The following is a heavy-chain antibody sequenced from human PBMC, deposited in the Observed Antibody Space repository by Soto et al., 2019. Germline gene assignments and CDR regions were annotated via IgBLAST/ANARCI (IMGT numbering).Heavy chain of an antibody. J-gene: IGHJ6*02. V-gene: IGHV4-39*01. D-gene: IGHD4-17*01. CDR3: ARLYGDYGYYYYGMDV. Sequence: SETLSLTCTVSGGSISSSSYYWGWIRQPPGKGLEWIGSIYYSGSTYYNPSLKSRVTISVDTSKNQFSLKLSSVTAADTAVYYCARLYGDYGYYYYGMDVCGQGTTVTVSS. CDR1: GGSISSSSYY. CDR2: IYYSGST.